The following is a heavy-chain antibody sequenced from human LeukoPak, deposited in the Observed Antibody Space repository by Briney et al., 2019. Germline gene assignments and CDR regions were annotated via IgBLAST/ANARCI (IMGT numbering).Heavy chain of an antibody. CDR1: GFIFSSYG. J-gene: IGHJ3*02. D-gene: IGHD6-19*01. CDR3: AKSQGSSTSGWFWGDAFDI. V-gene: IGHV3-30*18. CDR2: ILYDGSKK. Sequence: GRSLRLSCAASGFIFSSYGMHWVRQAPGKGLEWVAFILYDGSKKYYADSVKGRFTISRDNSKNTLYLQMNSLRAEDTAVYYCAKSQGSSTSGWFWGDAFDIWGQGTMVTVSS.